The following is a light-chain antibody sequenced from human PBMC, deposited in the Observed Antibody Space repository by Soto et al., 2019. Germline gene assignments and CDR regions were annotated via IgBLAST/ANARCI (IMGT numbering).Light chain of an antibody. V-gene: IGKV3-15*01. CDR2: GAS. CDR1: QSVSGN. J-gene: IGKJ3*01. Sequence: EIVMTQSPATLSVSPGERATLSCWASQSVSGNLAWYQQKPGQAPRLLIYGASTRATGIPARFSGSGSGTDFTLTISSLQSEDFAVYYCQQYNSWPPFTFGPGTKVDVK. CDR3: QQYNSWPPFT.